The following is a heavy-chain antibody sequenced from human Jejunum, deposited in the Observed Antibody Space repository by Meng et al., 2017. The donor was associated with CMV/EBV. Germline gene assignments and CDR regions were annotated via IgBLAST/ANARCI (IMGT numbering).Heavy chain of an antibody. J-gene: IGHJ4*02. D-gene: IGHD1-26*01. Sequence: EVQLVESGGGLVQPGXXXXLSCAASGFIVSSNYMSWVRQAPGKGLEWVSVIYSGGGTYYADSVKGRFTISRDHSKNTLYLQMNSLRVEDTAVYYCTKEYTTSTPDYWGQGTLVTVSS. CDR1: GFIVSSNY. CDR3: TKEYTTSTPDY. CDR2: IYSGGGT. V-gene: IGHV3-66*01.